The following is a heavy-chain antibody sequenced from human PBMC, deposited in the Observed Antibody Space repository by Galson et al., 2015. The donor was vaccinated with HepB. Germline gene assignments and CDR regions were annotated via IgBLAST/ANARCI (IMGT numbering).Heavy chain of an antibody. CDR3: ARLGNGDYHDYGRDV. CDR1: GYSFTSHW. D-gene: IGHD4/OR15-4a*01. Sequence: QSGAEVKKPGESLRISCKGSGYSFTSHWIGWVRQMPGKGLECMGIIYPGDSEIRYSPSFQGQVTISADKSISTAYLHWTSLKASDTAMYYCARLGNGDYHDYGRDVWGQGTTVTVSS. V-gene: IGHV5-51*01. CDR2: IYPGDSEI. J-gene: IGHJ6*02.